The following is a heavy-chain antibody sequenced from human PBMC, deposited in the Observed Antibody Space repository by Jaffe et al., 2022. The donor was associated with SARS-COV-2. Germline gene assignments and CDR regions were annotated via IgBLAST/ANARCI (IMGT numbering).Heavy chain of an antibody. CDR3: ARPDIFWSFDY. V-gene: IGHV1-2*02. CDR1: GYTFTAYY. CDR2: INPNSGDT. D-gene: IGHD3-3*01. Sequence: QVQLVQSGAEVKKPGASVKVSCKASGYTFTAYYMHWVRQAPGQGLEWMGWINPNSGDTNYAQRFQGRVTMTSDTSISTAYLELSGLRSDDTAVYFCARPDIFWSFDYWGQGTLVSVSS. J-gene: IGHJ4*02.